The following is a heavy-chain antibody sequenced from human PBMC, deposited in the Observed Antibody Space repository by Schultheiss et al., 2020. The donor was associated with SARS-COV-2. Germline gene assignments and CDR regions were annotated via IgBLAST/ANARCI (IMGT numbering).Heavy chain of an antibody. CDR3: ARQGNDYGGNSDAFDI. V-gene: IGHV4-4*07. Sequence: SETLSLTCTVSGGSISSYYWSWIRQPAGKGLEWIGRIYTSGSTYYNPSLKSRVTISVDTSKNQFSLKLSSVTAADTAVYYCARQGNDYGGNSDAFDIWGQGTMVTVSS. CDR1: GGSISSYY. CDR2: IYTSGST. D-gene: IGHD4-23*01. J-gene: IGHJ3*02.